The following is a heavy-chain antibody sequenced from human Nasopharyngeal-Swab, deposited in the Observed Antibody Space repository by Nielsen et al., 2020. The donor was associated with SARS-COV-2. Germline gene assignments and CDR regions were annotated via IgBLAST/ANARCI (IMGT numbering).Heavy chain of an antibody. CDR2: IWYDGSNK. V-gene: IGHV3-33*08. Sequence: GESLKISCEASGFTFNKYGMHWVRQAPGKGLEWVALIWYDGSNKNYGDSVKGRFTISRDDSKNTGYLQMNSLRAEDTAVYYCARTFNLRGIAEAGNVGDLWGQGTMVTVSS. D-gene: IGHD6-19*01. J-gene: IGHJ3*01. CDR3: ARTFNLRGIAEAGNVGDL. CDR1: GFTFNKYG.